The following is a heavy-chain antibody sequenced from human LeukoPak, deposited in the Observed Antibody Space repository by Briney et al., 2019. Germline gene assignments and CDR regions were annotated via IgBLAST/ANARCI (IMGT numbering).Heavy chain of an antibody. CDR2: ISSSSSYI. CDR1: GFTFSSYS. CDR3: ARVGGSYHVGLYYYYYMDV. D-gene: IGHD1-26*01. V-gene: IGHV3-21*01. J-gene: IGHJ6*03. Sequence: PGGSLRLSCAASGFTFSSYSMNWVRQAPGKGLEWVSSISSSSSYIYYADSVKGRFTISRDNAKNSLYLQMNSLRAEDTAVYYCARVGGSYHVGLYYYYYMDVWGKGTTVTVSS.